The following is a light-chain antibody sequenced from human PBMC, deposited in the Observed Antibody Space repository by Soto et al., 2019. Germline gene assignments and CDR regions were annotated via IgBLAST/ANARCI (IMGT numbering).Light chain of an antibody. CDR2: DAS. CDR3: QQYNTYTWT. J-gene: IGKJ1*01. CDR1: QSIRSY. Sequence: DIQLTQSPSSLSASVGDKVTITCRASQSIRSYLNWVQQKPGKAPKLLIYDASSLQTGVPSRFSGSGSGTDFSLTISSLQPDDFATYYCQQYNTYTWTFGQGTKVDI. V-gene: IGKV1-39*01.